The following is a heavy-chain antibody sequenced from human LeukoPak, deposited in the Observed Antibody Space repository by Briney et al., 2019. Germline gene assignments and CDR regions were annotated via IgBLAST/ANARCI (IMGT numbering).Heavy chain of an antibody. CDR3: ARDQYDFWSGYLPPENYYYYGMDV. D-gene: IGHD3-3*01. CDR1: GFTFSDYY. CDR2: ISSSGSTI. Sequence: PGGSLRLSCAASGFTFSDYYMSWIRQAPGKGLEWVSYISSSGSTIYYADSVKGRFTISRDNAKNSPYLQMNSLRAEDTAVYYCARDQYDFWSGYLPPENYYYYGMDVWGQGTTVTVSS. V-gene: IGHV3-11*01. J-gene: IGHJ6*02.